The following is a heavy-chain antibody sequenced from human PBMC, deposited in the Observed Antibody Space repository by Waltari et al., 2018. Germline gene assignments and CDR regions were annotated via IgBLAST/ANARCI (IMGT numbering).Heavy chain of an antibody. V-gene: IGHV5-51*01. CDR1: GYSFTSYW. J-gene: IGHJ4*02. Sequence: EVQLVQSGAEVKKPGESLKISCKGSGYSFTSYWIGWVRQMPGKGLEWMGIIYPGAPVPSSSPSSQGRATTSAAKPTGTPYLQGGGLRASDTAIYSCARIEYSSFQGFDYWGREPWSPSPQ. CDR2: IYPGAPVP. D-gene: IGHD6-6*01. CDR3: ARIEYSSFQGFDY.